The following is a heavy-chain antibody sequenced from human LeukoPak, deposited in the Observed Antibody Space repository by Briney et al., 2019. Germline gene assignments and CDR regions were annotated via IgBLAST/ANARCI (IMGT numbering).Heavy chain of an antibody. J-gene: IGHJ4*02. CDR2: IYQSGST. V-gene: IGHV4-38-2*01. CDR3: ARRDFDSSGYLSFYFDY. CDR1: GYSIRSGYH. D-gene: IGHD3-22*01. Sequence: TSETLSLTCAVSGYSIRSGYHWSWIRQPPGKGLELIGSIYQSGSTYYNPSLKSRVTISVDTSKNQFSLNLSSVTAAGSAVYYCARRDFDSSGYLSFYFDYWGQGTLVTVSS.